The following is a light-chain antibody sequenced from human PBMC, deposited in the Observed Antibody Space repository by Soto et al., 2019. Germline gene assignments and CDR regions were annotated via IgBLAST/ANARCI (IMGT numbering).Light chain of an antibody. J-gene: IGKJ1*01. CDR1: QSVITN. CDR3: QQYNKWPLT. Sequence: EIVMTQSPGTLSVSPGEGATVSCRASQSVITNLAWYQQKPGQAPRLLIYGASTRAAIIPARFSGSGSGTEFTLTISSLQSEDFTVDYCQQYNKWPLTFGQVTKVDIK. CDR2: GAS. V-gene: IGKV3-15*01.